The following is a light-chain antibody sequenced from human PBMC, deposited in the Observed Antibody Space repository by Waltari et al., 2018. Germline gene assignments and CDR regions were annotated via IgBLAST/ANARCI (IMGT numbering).Light chain of an antibody. CDR3: QSYNSALMYT. CDR1: QGISNY. Sequence: DIQMTQSPSSLSASVGDRVTITCRARQGISNYLAWYQQKPGKVPNLLIYAASTLQSGVPSRFSGSGSGTDFTLTNRSLQPEDVATYYCQSYNSALMYTFGQGTKLDIK. CDR2: AAS. V-gene: IGKV1-27*01. J-gene: IGKJ2*01.